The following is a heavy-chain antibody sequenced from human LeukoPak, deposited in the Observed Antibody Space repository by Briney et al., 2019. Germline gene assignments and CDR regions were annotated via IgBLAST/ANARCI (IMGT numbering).Heavy chain of an antibody. Sequence: SVKVSCEASGGTLSRYGIGWVRQAPGQGLEWMGGIIPKFGSTNYAQRFQDRLTLTTDESTSTAYMELSNLRSEDTAVYFCARDNIAASGVKYFQLWGPGTLVTISS. CDR1: GGTLSRYG. CDR3: ARDNIAASGVKYFQL. CDR2: IIPKFGST. D-gene: IGHD6-13*01. V-gene: IGHV1-69*05. J-gene: IGHJ1*01.